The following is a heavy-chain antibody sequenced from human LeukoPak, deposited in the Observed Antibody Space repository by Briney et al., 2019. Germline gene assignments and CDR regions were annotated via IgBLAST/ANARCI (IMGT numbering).Heavy chain of an antibody. Sequence: GGSLRLSCAASGFTFSSYSMNWVRQAPGKGLEWVSSISSSSSYIYYADSVKGRFTISRDNAKNSLYLQMNSLRAEDTAVYYCARDLLVGATFNWFDPWGQGTLVTVSS. CDR1: GFTFSSYS. CDR3: ARDLLVGATFNWFDP. V-gene: IGHV3-21*01. D-gene: IGHD1-26*01. CDR2: ISSSSSYI. J-gene: IGHJ5*02.